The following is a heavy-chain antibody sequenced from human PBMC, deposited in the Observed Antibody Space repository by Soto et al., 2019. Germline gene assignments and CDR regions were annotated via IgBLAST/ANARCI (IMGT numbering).Heavy chain of an antibody. J-gene: IGHJ6*02. CDR2: ISYDGSNK. CDR3: ARVIMDV. V-gene: IGHV3-30*03. Sequence: GGSLSLSCAASGFTFSSYGMHWVRQAPGKGLEWVAVISYDGSNKYYADSVKGRFTISRDNSKNTLYLQMNSLRDEDTAVYYCARVIMDVWGQGTTVTVSS. CDR1: GFTFSSYG.